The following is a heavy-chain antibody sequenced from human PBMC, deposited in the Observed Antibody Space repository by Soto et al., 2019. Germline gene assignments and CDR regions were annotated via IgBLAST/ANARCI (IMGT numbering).Heavy chain of an antibody. J-gene: IGHJ3*02. CDR1: GFAFTTFA. Sequence: QVRLVESGGGVVQPGRSLRLSCEASGFAFTTFAMHWVRQCPGKGLEWLAIIWYDGSNIYYGDSVKGRFTISRDNSRNTLYMQMNSLRVEDTAVYYCVRDNSGTPGHDGFDMWGRGTMVTVSS. CDR2: IWYDGSNI. D-gene: IGHD1-1*01. CDR3: VRDNSGTPGHDGFDM. V-gene: IGHV3-33*01.